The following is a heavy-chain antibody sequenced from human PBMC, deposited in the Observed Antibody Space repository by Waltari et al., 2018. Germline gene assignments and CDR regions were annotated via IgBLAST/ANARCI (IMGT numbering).Heavy chain of an antibody. CDR1: GYTFTSYG. J-gene: IGHJ6*02. Sequence: VKVSCKASGYTFTSYGISWVRQAPGQGLEWMGWISAYNGNTNYAQKLQGRVTMTTDTSTSTAYMELRSLRSDDTAVYYCARDAQLEETYYYGMDVWGQGTTVTVSS. CDR3: ARDAQLEETYYYGMDV. CDR2: ISAYNGNT. D-gene: IGHD1-1*01. V-gene: IGHV1-18*01.